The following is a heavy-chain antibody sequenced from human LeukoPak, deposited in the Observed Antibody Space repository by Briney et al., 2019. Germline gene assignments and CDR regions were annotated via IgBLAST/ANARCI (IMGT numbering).Heavy chain of an antibody. CDR2: ISSSGSTI. V-gene: IGHV3-11*01. Sequence: GGSLRLSCAASGFTFSDYYMSWIRQAPGKGLEWVSYISSSGSTIYYADSVKVRFTISRDNAKNSLYLQMNSLRAEDTAVYYCARARTVTTWESYFDYWGQGTLVTVSS. CDR3: ARARTVTTWESYFDY. D-gene: IGHD4-17*01. CDR1: GFTFSDYY. J-gene: IGHJ4*02.